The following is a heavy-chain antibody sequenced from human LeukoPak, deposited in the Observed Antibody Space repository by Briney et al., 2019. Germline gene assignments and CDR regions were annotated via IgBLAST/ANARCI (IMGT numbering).Heavy chain of an antibody. D-gene: IGHD1-26*01. CDR1: GFSLIISGAG. CDR2: IYWNDNK. J-gene: IGHJ4*02. V-gene: IGHV2-5*01. CDR3: AHSLVGAGYFHY. Sequence: YGPTLVNSSQTLTLTCTISGFSLIISGAGVGWIRQPPGHALEWLALIYWNDNKRYRPSLKSWITITKDTSKDQVVLTMTNMDPVDTATYYCAHSLVGAGYFHYWDQDTLDTVSS.